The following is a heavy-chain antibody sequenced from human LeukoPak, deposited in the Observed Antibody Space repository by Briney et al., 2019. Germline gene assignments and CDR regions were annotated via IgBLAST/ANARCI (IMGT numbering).Heavy chain of an antibody. Sequence: PSETLSLTCTVSGGSISSSSYYWGWIRQPPGKGLECIGSIYYSGSTSYNPSLKSRATISVDTSKNQFSLKLSSVTAADTAVYYCARHYYSDPFDYWGQGTLVTVSS. CDR1: GGSISSSSYY. CDR3: ARHYYSDPFDY. CDR2: IYYSGST. J-gene: IGHJ4*02. D-gene: IGHD3-22*01. V-gene: IGHV4-39*07.